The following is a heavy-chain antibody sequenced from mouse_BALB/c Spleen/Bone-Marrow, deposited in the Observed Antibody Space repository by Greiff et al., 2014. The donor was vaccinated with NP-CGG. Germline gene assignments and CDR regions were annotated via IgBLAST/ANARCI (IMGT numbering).Heavy chain of an antibody. CDR1: GYSFTGYY. CDR2: INPYNGGA. CDR3: ARQLYGNYAY. Sequence: VQLQQPGPELVKPGPSVKISCKASGYSFTGYYMHWVKQSHGKSLEWIGGINPYNGGASYNQKFKGKATLTVDTSSSTAFMELHSLTSEDSLVYYCARQLYGNYAYWGQGTLVTVSA. V-gene: IGHV1S30*01. D-gene: IGHD2-10*02. J-gene: IGHJ3*01.